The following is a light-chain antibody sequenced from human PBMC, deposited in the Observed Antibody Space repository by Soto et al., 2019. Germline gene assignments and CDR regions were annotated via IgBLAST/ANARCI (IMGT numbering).Light chain of an antibody. V-gene: IGLV2-14*01. CDR3: SSYTSGSLYV. Sequence: QSVLTQPASVSGSPGQSITISCTRTSSDVGGSNYVSWYQQLPGKAPKLMIYDVSDRPSGVSNRFSGSKSGNTASLTISGLQAEDEADYYCSSYTSGSLYVFGTGTKVTVL. CDR2: DVS. CDR1: SSDVGGSNY. J-gene: IGLJ1*01.